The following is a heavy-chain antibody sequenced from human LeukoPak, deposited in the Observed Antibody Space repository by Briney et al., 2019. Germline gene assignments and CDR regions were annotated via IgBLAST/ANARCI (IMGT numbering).Heavy chain of an antibody. Sequence: ASVKVSCKASGYTFTSYFMHWVRQAPGQGLERMGIINPSGGGTSYAQKFQGRVTMTRDTSTSTVYMELSSLRSEDTAVYYCARDRDEITVTHQGMDVWGQGTTVTVSS. V-gene: IGHV1-46*01. CDR2: INPSGGGT. D-gene: IGHD4-17*01. CDR1: GYTFTSYF. CDR3: ARDRDEITVTHQGMDV. J-gene: IGHJ6*02.